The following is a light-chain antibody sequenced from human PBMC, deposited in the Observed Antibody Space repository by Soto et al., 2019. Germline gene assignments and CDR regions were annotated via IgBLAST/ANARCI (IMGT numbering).Light chain of an antibody. CDR2: GTS. Sequence: EVVLTQSPGTLSLSPGERATLSCRASQSVGSSYLAWYQQKPGQAPRVLIYGTSSRATGIPDRFSGSGSGTDFTLTIDRLEPEDFAMYYCQQHGSSPITFGQGTRLEIK. V-gene: IGKV3-20*01. CDR1: QSVGSSY. J-gene: IGKJ5*01. CDR3: QQHGSSPIT.